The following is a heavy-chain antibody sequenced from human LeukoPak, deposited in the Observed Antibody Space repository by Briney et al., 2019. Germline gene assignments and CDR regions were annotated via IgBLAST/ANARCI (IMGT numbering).Heavy chain of an antibody. D-gene: IGHD2-21*02. CDR2: ISGSGGST. CDR1: GFTFSSYA. CDR3: AKDRQLIVVVTAILDY. V-gene: IGHV3-23*01. J-gene: IGHJ4*02. Sequence: PGGSLRLSCAASGFTFSSYAMSWVRQAPGKGLEWVSAISGSGGSTYYADSVKGRFTISRDNSKNTLYLQMNSLRAEDTAVYYCAKDRQLIVVVTAILDYWGQGTLVTVSS.